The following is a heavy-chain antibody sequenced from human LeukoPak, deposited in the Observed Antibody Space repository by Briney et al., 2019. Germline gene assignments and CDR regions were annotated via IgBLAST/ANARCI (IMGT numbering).Heavy chain of an antibody. CDR1: GFVFSRDI. CDR2: ISETI. D-gene: IGHD3-16*01. Sequence: PGGSLRLSCIASGFVFSRDIMNWVRQAPGKGLEWVAHISETIYYADSVQGRFTISRDNAKNSLYLQMSNLRVDDTAMYYCVREVGRPKTFYFDSWGRGTPVTVSS. CDR3: VREVGRPKTFYFDS. J-gene: IGHJ4*02. V-gene: IGHV3-48*04.